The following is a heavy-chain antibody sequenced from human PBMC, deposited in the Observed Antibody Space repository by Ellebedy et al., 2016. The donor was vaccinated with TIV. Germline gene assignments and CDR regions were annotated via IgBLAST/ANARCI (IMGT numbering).Heavy chain of an antibody. CDR2: IRQDGSRV. V-gene: IGHV3-7*01. J-gene: IGHJ3*02. Sequence: PGGSLRLSCAASGFTFSSYWMTWVRQAPGKELEWVANIRQDGSRVNYVDSVKGRFTISRDNAKNSLHLQMNGLRAEDTAVYYCARDSGSGAFDIWGQGTLVTVSS. D-gene: IGHD3-10*01. CDR3: ARDSGSGAFDI. CDR1: GFTFSSYW.